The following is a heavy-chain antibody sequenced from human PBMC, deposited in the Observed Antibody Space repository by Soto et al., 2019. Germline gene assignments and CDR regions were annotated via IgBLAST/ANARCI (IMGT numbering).Heavy chain of an antibody. Sequence: KPSETLSLTCTVSGGSISSYYWSWIRQPPGKGLEWIGYIYYSGSTNYNPSLKSRVTISVDTSKNQFSLKLSSVTAADTAVYYCARDIMGTNWFDPWGQGTLVTSPQ. CDR3: ARDIMGTNWFDP. V-gene: IGHV4-59*01. CDR2: IYYSGST. CDR1: GGSISSYY. J-gene: IGHJ5*02. D-gene: IGHD3-16*01.